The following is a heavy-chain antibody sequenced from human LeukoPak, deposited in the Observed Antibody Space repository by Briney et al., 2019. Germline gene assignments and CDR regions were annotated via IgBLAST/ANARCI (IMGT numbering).Heavy chain of an antibody. J-gene: IGHJ4*02. CDR2: ISYDGSNK. V-gene: IGHV3-30-3*01. D-gene: IGHD1-26*01. CDR1: GFTFSSYA. Sequence: GGSLRLSCAASGFTFSSYAMHWVRQAPGKGLEWVAVISYDGSNKYYADSVKGRFTISRDNAKNSLYLQMNSLRAEDTAVYYCARDSSGPGYFDYWGQGTLVTVSS. CDR3: ARDSSGPGYFDY.